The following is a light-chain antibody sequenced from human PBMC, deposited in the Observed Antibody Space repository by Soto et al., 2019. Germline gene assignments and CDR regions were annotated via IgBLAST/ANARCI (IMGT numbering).Light chain of an antibody. CDR3: QQYGSSPLT. Sequence: IVFARSPGTLSLSPCERPTLSWRASKNVDTNYLAWYQQKPGQAPRLLIYGASSRATGIPDRFSGSGSGTDFTLTISRLEPEDFAVYYCQQYGSSPLTFGGGTKVDNK. J-gene: IGKJ4*01. V-gene: IGKV3-20*01. CDR2: GAS. CDR1: KNVDTNY.